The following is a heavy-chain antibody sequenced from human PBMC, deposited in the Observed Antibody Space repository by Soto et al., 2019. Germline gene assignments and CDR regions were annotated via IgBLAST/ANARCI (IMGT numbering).Heavy chain of an antibody. J-gene: IGHJ4*02. CDR3: ARRYGSAIDY. CDR1: GGSISSYY. Sequence: SETLSVTCTVSGGSISSYYWSWIRQPPGKGLEWIGYIYYSGSTNYNPSLKSRVTISVDTSKNQFSLKLSSVTAADTAVYYCARRYGSAIDYWGQGTLVTVSS. V-gene: IGHV4-59*08. CDR2: IYYSGST. D-gene: IGHD1-26*01.